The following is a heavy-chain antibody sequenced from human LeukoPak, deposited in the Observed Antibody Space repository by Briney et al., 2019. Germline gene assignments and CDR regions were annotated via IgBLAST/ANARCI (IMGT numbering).Heavy chain of an antibody. J-gene: IGHJ4*02. Sequence: SETLSLTCSVSGGSISSSSYFWGWIRQPTGKGLEWIGSIYYSGSTYSNPSLKSRVTISVDTSKSQFSLKLSSVTAADTAVCYCARDGYTYGSFDYWGQGTLVTVSS. CDR1: GGSISSSSYF. D-gene: IGHD5-18*01. CDR2: IYYSGST. V-gene: IGHV4-39*01. CDR3: ARDGYTYGSFDY.